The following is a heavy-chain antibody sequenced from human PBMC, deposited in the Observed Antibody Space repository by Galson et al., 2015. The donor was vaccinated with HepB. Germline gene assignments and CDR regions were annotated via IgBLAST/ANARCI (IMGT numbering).Heavy chain of an antibody. V-gene: IGHV3-73*01. CDR3: TFDDVNAVKDY. D-gene: IGHD4-11*01. J-gene: IGHJ4*02. CDR1: GFTFSGSA. CDR2: IRSKRNNYAT. Sequence: SLRLSCAASGFTFSGSAMHWVRQASGKGLEWVGRIRSKRNNYATAYAESVNGWFTISRDDLKNTAYLHMSSLKTEDTAVYYCTFDDVNAVKDYWGQGTLVTVSS.